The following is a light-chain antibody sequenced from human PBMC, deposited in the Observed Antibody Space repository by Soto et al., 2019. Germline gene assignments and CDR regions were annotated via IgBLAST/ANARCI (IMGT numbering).Light chain of an antibody. CDR2: DAS. CDR3: QQYNEWPPFT. CDR1: QSVSSY. V-gene: IGKV3-15*01. Sequence: IGSTQSPSNLSLSHGERATLSCRASQSVSSYLAWYQQKPGQAPRLLIYDASNRATGIPDRFSGSVSGTEFTLTISSLQSEDFAVYYCQQYNEWPPFTFGQGTRLAIK. J-gene: IGKJ5*01.